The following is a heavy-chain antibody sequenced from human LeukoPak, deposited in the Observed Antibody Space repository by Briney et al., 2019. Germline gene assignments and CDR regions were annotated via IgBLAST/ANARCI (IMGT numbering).Heavy chain of an antibody. CDR1: GGSISSYY. CDR2: IYYSGST. Sequence: SETLSLTCTVSGGSISSYYWSWIRQPPGKGLEWIGYIYYSGSTNYNPSLKSRVTISVDTSKNQFSLKLSSVTAADTAVFYCARRRSPYDILTEDPYYFDYWGQGTLVTVSS. D-gene: IGHD3-9*01. J-gene: IGHJ4*02. CDR3: ARRRSPYDILTEDPYYFDY. V-gene: IGHV4-59*12.